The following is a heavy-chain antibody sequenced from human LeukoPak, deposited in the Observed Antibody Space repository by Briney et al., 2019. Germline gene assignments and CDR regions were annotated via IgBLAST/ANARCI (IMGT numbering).Heavy chain of an antibody. Sequence: GGSLRLSCAASGFTFSSYWMSWVRQAPGKGLEWVANIKQDGSEKYYVDSVKGRFTISRDNAKNSLYLQMNSLRAEDTAVYYCAMRIAAAGMPLGYWGQGTLVTVSS. V-gene: IGHV3-7*01. D-gene: IGHD6-13*01. J-gene: IGHJ4*02. CDR3: AMRIAAAGMPLGY. CDR2: IKQDGSEK. CDR1: GFTFSSYW.